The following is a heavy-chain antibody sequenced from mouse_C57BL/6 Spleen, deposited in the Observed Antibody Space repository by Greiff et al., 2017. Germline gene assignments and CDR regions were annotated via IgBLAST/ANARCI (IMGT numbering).Heavy chain of an antibody. J-gene: IGHJ2*01. CDR3: VREGAPRNYFYY. Sequence: EVQLVESGGGLVQPKGSLKLSCAASGFTFNTYAMHWVRQAPGKGFEWVARIRNKSSNYATYYADSMKDRITISRYDSQSMIYMQMNNLKTEDTAMYYCVREGAPRNYFYYWGQGTTLTVSS. V-gene: IGHV10-3*01. CDR2: IRNKSSNYAT. CDR1: GFTFNTYA.